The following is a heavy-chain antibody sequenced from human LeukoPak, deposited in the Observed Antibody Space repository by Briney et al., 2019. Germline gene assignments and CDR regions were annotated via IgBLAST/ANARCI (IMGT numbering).Heavy chain of an antibody. Sequence: PSETLSLTCTVSGGSISSYYWSWIRQPPGKGLEWIGYIYYSGSTNYNPSLKSRVTISVDTSKNQFSLKLSSVTAADTAVYYCARQNYYDSSCLDYWGQGTLVTVSS. CDR1: GGSISSYY. CDR2: IYYSGST. V-gene: IGHV4-59*08. J-gene: IGHJ4*02. D-gene: IGHD3-22*01. CDR3: ARQNYYDSSCLDY.